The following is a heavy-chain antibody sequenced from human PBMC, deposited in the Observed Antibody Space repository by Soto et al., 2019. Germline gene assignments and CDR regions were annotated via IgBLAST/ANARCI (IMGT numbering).Heavy chain of an antibody. CDR3: AKEYDYGDYGMDV. J-gene: IGHJ6*02. D-gene: IGHD4-17*01. Sequence: SLRLSCAASGFTFDDYAMHWVRQAPGKGLEWVSGISWNSGSIGYADSVKGRFTISRDNAKNSLYLQMNSLGAEDTALYYCAKEYDYGDYGMDVWGQGTTVTVSS. V-gene: IGHV3-9*01. CDR2: ISWNSGSI. CDR1: GFTFDDYA.